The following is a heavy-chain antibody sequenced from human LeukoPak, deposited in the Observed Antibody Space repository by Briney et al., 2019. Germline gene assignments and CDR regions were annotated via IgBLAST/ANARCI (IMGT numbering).Heavy chain of an antibody. J-gene: IGHJ5*02. D-gene: IGHD3-10*01. CDR3: ARATLYYYGSGSARMDWFDP. CDR1: GDSVSSNSAA. CDR2: TYYRSKWYN. Sequence: SQTLSLTRAISGDSVSSNSAAWNWIRQSPSRGLEWLGRTYYRSKWYNDYAVSVKSRITINPDTSKNQFSLQLNSVTPEDTAVYYCARATLYYYGSGSARMDWFDPWGQGTLVTVSS. V-gene: IGHV6-1*01.